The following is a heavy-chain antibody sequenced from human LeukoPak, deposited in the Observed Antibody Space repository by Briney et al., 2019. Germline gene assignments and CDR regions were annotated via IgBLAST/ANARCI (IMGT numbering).Heavy chain of an antibody. J-gene: IGHJ6*02. Sequence: SETLSLTCTVSGGSISSSSYYWGWIRQPPGKGLEWIGSIYYSGSTYYNPSLKSRVTISVDTSKNQFSLKLSSVTAADTAVYYCARDVGSGGYYYYGMDVWGQGTTVTVSS. V-gene: IGHV4-39*07. CDR3: ARDVGSGGYYYYGMDV. D-gene: IGHD2-15*01. CDR2: IYYSGST. CDR1: GGSISSSSYY.